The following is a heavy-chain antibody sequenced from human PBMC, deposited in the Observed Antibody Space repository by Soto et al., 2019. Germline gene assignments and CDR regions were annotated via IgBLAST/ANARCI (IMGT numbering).Heavy chain of an antibody. D-gene: IGHD3-16*01. CDR3: ARFYDYVWGSNTDYYYYGMDV. V-gene: IGHV3-21*01. CDR1: GFTFSSYS. CDR2: ISSSSSYI. J-gene: IGHJ6*02. Sequence: EVQLVESGGGLVKPGGSLRLSCAASGFTFSSYSMNWVRQAPGKWLEWVSSISSSSSYIYYADSVKGRFTISRDNAKNSLYLQMHSLRAEDTAVYYCARFYDYVWGSNTDYYYYGMDVWGQGTTVTVSS.